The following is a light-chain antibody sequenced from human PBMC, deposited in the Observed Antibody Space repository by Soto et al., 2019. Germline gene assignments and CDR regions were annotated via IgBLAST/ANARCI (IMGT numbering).Light chain of an antibody. Sequence: QSVLTQPPSVSGAPGQRVTISCTGSSSNIGAGYDVHWYQQLPGTAPKPLIYGDSNRPSGVPDRFSGSNSGTSASLAITGLQAEDEADYYCQSYDSSLSGYVFGTGTKVTVL. V-gene: IGLV1-40*01. CDR1: SSNIGAGYD. CDR2: GDS. J-gene: IGLJ1*01. CDR3: QSYDSSLSGYV.